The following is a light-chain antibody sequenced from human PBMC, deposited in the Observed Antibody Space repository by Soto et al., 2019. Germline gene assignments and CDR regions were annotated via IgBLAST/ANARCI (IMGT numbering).Light chain of an antibody. CDR3: QQTYNTPPWT. J-gene: IGKJ1*01. Sequence: DIQMTQSPSSLSASVGDRITITCRASQSISTYLNWYQQTPGKAPELLIYATSHLQRGVPLRFSGSGSATDFTLTISSLQPEDFATYFCQQTYNTPPWTFGQGTKVEIK. CDR1: QSISTY. CDR2: ATS. V-gene: IGKV1-39*01.